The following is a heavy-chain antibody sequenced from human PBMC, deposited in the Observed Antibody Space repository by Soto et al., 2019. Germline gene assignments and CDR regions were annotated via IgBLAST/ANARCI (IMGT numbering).Heavy chain of an antibody. CDR3: ARELEYWGDSSSWERLRASYYYGMDG. CDR1: GFTFSSYA. D-gene: IGHD6-13*01. Sequence: GGSLRLSCAASGFTFSSYAMSWVRQSPGKGLEWVSAISGSGGSRYYADSVKGRFTISRDNSKNTLYLQMNSQRAEDTAVYYCARELEYWGDSSSWERLRASYYYGMDGWGQGTTVTVSS. J-gene: IGHJ6*02. CDR2: ISGSGGSR. V-gene: IGHV3-23*01.